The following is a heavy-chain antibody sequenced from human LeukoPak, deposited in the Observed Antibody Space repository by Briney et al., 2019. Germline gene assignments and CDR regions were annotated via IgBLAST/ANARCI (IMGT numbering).Heavy chain of an antibody. V-gene: IGHV3-7*03. CDR3: ARINGSSYFDY. CDR1: GFILSDYW. J-gene: IGHJ4*02. Sequence: PGGSLRLSCAASGFILSDYWMSWVRQAPGEGLEWVANKKEDGSEKYYVDSVKGRFTISRDNAKNSLYLQMDSLRAGDTAVFYCARINGSSYFDYWGQGTLVTVSS. CDR2: KKEDGSEK. D-gene: IGHD1-20*01.